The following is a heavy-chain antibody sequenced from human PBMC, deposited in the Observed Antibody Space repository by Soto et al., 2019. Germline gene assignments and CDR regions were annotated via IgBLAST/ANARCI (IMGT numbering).Heavy chain of an antibody. V-gene: IGHV1-69*01. D-gene: IGHD6-6*01. CDR1: GGTFSSYA. CDR2: IIPIFGTA. J-gene: IGHJ6*02. CDR3: ARVGVAALIYYYYGMDV. Sequence: QVQLVQSGAEVKKPGSSVKVSCKASGGTFSSYAISWVRQAPGQGLEWMGGIIPIFGTANYARKFQGRVTITADVSTSTAYMGLSSLRSEDTAVYYCARVGVAALIYYYYGMDVWGQGTTVTVSS.